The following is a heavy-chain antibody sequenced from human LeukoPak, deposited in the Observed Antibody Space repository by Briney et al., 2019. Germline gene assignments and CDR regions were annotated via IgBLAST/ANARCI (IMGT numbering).Heavy chain of an antibody. D-gene: IGHD6-19*01. V-gene: IGHV1-46*01. Sequence: ASVKVSCKASGYTFTSYYMQWVRQAPGQGLEWMGIINPSGGSTSYAQKFQGRVTMTRDTSTSTVYMKLSSLRSEATTVYYSARDRPVAGTESNWFDPWGQGTLVTVSS. CDR1: GYTFTSYY. CDR2: INPSGGST. J-gene: IGHJ5*02. CDR3: ARDRPVAGTESNWFDP.